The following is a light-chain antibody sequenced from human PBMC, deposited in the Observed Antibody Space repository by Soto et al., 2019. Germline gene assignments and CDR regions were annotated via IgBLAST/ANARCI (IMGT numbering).Light chain of an antibody. CDR3: GGSDDSLSGPV. CDR2: RNN. V-gene: IGLV1-47*01. CDR1: SSNIGSNY. J-gene: IGLJ2*01. Sequence: QSVLTQPPSASGTPGQRVNISCSGSSSNIGSNYVYWYRQFPGTVPKLLIQRNNQRPSGVPARFSGSKSGTSASLAISGLRSEDEADYYCGGSDDSLSGPVFGGGTKLTVL.